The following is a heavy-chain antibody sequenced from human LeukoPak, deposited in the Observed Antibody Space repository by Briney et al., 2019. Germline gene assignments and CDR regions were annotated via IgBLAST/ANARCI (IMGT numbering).Heavy chain of an antibody. V-gene: IGHV1-18*01. CDR2: ISGYNGKT. CDR1: GYTFTSYG. J-gene: IGHJ4*02. D-gene: IGHD3-10*01. Sequence: PRASVKVSCKASGYTFTSYGISWVRQAPGQGLEWMGWISGYNGKTNYAQKLQGRVTMTTDTSTSTAYMELRSLRSDDTAVYYCARDYRDVLLWFGELSKWGQGTLVTVSS. CDR3: ARDYRDVLLWFGELSK.